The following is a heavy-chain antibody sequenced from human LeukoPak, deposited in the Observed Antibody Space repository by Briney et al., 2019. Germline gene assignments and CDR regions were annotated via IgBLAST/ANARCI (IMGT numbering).Heavy chain of an antibody. Sequence: PGGSLRLSCAASGFTFSGYWMHWVRQAPGKGLVWVSRINSDGSSTSYADSVKGRFTISRDNAKNLLFLQMNGLRAEDTAVYYCARGRSITLLRGVAMSDGFDIWGQGAMVAVSS. V-gene: IGHV3-74*01. J-gene: IGHJ3*02. D-gene: IGHD3-10*01. CDR2: INSDGSST. CDR1: GFTFSGYW. CDR3: ARGRSITLLRGVAMSDGFDI.